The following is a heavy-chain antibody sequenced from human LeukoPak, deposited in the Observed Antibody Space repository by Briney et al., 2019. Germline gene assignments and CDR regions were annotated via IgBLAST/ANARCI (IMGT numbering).Heavy chain of an antibody. CDR2: IFPSSVEI. CDR3: ARDGGWYKRGLDHYYYYMDV. J-gene: IGHJ6*03. V-gene: IGHV3-23*01. CDR1: GFTFSDFP. Sequence: GGSLRLSCAASGFTFSDFPMIWVRQAPGKGLEWVSTIFPSSVEIHYADSVKGRFTISRDNSRSTLSLQMNSLRPEDTAFYYCARDGGWYKRGLDHYYYYMDVWGKGTTVTVSS. D-gene: IGHD6-19*01.